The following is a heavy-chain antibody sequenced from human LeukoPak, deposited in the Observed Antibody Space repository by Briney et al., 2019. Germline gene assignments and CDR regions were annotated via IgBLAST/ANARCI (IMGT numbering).Heavy chain of an antibody. Sequence: GGSLRLSCAASGFTFSSYGMHWVRQAPGKGLEWVAVISYDGSNEKYADSVKGRFTISRDNAQNLLFLQMNSLRVEDTAVYYCAALDTAKVPLPDWGQGTLVTVSS. CDR2: ISYDGSNE. CDR1: GFTFSSYG. J-gene: IGHJ4*02. V-gene: IGHV3-33*03. CDR3: AALDTAKVPLPD. D-gene: IGHD2-15*01.